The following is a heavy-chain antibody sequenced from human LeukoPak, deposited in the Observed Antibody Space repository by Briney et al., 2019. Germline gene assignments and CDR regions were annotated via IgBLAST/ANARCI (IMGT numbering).Heavy chain of an antibody. V-gene: IGHV3-23*01. Sequence: GGSLRLSCAASGFTFSSYGMSWVRQAPGKGLEWVSGISGSGGSTYYADSVKGRFTISRDNSKNTLYMQMNSLRAEDTAVYYCAKRTLAAFDCWGQGTLVTVSS. CDR2: ISGSGGST. D-gene: IGHD1-1*01. J-gene: IGHJ4*02. CDR1: GFTFSSYG. CDR3: AKRTLAAFDC.